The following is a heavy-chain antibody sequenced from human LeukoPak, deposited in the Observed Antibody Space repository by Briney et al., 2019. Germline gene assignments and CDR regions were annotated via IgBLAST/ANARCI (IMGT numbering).Heavy chain of an antibody. CDR3: AVGPRKYGFDY. Sequence: SETLSLTCTVSGGSITRSYYYWGWIRQSPGKGLEWIGSIYYSGRTFYNPSLKSRVTISVDTSKNQFSLKLISVTAADTAVYFCAVGPRKYGFDYWGQGTLVTVSS. CDR1: GGSITRSYYY. V-gene: IGHV4-39*01. CDR2: IYYSGRT. D-gene: IGHD1-26*01. J-gene: IGHJ4*02.